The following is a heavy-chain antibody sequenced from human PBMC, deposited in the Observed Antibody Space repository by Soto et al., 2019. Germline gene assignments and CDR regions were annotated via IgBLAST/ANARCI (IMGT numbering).Heavy chain of an antibody. CDR2: ISAYNGYT. CDR1: GYTFSTYS. D-gene: IGHD3-3*02. J-gene: IGHJ6*02. V-gene: IGHV1-18*01. Sequence: ASVKVSCKASGYTFSTYSVTWVRQAPGQGLAWMGWISAYNGYTNYAPKFQGRLSMTTDTSTNTAYMELRSLRLDDTAVYYCARDRMSRGRISYGMDVWGQGTTVTVSS. CDR3: ARDRMSRGRISYGMDV.